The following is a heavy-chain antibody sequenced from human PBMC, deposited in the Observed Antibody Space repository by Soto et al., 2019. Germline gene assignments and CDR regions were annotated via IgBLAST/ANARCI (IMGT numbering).Heavy chain of an antibody. CDR1: GFTFSSYS. CDR2: ISSSSSYI. CDR3: ASDCSSTSCSTDS. D-gene: IGHD2-2*01. Sequence: PGGSLRLSCAASGFTFSSYSMNWVRQAPGKGLEWVSSISSSSSYIYYADSVKGRFTISRDNAKNSLYLQMNSLRAEDTAVYYCASDCSSTSCSTDSWGQGTLVTVSS. J-gene: IGHJ5*01. V-gene: IGHV3-21*01.